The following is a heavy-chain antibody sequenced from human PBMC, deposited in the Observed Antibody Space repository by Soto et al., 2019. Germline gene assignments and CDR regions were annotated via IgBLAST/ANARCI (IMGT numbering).Heavy chain of an antibody. CDR1: GGSISSGGYY. Sequence: SETLSLPCTVSGGSISSGGYYWSWIRQHPGKGLEWIGYIYYSGSTYYNPSLKSRVTISVDTSKNQFSLKLSSVTAADTAVYYCARVGGINWFDPWGQGTLVTVSS. J-gene: IGHJ5*02. D-gene: IGHD3-16*01. V-gene: IGHV4-31*03. CDR2: IYYSGST. CDR3: ARVGGINWFDP.